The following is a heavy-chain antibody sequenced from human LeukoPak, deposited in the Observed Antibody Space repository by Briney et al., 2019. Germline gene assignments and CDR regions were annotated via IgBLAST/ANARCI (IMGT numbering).Heavy chain of an antibody. CDR3: ARGSAFDI. CDR2: IIPNFGAA. V-gene: IGHV1-69*05. Sequence: SVRVSCKASGGTSSSFAISWVRQAPGQGLEWMGRIIPNFGAAKYAQRFQGRLTFSTGASPSTVYMELSSLTSEDTAVYYCARGSAFDIWGQGTMVTVSS. J-gene: IGHJ3*02. CDR1: GGTSSSFA.